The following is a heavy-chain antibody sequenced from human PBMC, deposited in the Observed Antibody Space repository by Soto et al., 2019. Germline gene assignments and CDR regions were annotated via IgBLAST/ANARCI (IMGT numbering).Heavy chain of an antibody. CDR3: ASGDSRRWYWFDP. CDR1: GASISTVGYY. Sequence: SETLSLTCDVSGASISTVGYYWSWIRQHPGKGLEWIGYIYYSGSTYYNPSLKSRVTISTDTSKNQFSLRLSSVTAADTAVYYCASGDSRRWYWFDPWGQGTLVTVSS. J-gene: IGHJ5*02. CDR2: IYYSGST. D-gene: IGHD6-13*01. V-gene: IGHV4-31*11.